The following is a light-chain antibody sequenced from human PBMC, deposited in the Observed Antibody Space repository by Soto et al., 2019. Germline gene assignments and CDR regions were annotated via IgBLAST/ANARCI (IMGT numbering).Light chain of an antibody. CDR1: SSNVGGYNF. V-gene: IGLV2-23*02. CDR3: CSYGGDRI. CDR2: EVN. Sequence: QSALTQPASVSGSPGQSIAISCTGTSSNVGGYNFVSWYQQHPGKAPKLLIYEVNKRPSGVSNRFSGSNSDNTASLTISGLQAEDEADYYCCSYGGDRIFGGGTKLTVL. J-gene: IGLJ2*01.